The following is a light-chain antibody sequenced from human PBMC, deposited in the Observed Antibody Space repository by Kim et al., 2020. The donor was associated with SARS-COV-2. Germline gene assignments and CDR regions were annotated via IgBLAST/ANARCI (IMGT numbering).Light chain of an antibody. J-gene: IGKJ5*01. Sequence: IQMTQSPSSLSASVGDTVTISCRASQGIRNYLNWYYQTPGKAPKPLIYGATRLQAGVPSRFSGRGSGTEFTLTITSLQPEDCATYYCQQNDSTPPITFGQGTRLEIK. V-gene: IGKV1-39*01. CDR1: QGIRNY. CDR2: GAT. CDR3: QQNDSTPPIT.